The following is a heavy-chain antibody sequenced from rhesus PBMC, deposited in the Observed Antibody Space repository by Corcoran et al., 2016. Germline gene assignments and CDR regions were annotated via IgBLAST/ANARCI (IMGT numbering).Heavy chain of an antibody. CDR3: ARDSPYRDKYFDL. CDR2: INPYNGNT. CDR1: GYTFTDYY. J-gene: IGHJ2*01. Sequence: QVQLVQSGAEVKKPGSSVKVSCKASGYTFTDYYMHWVRQAPRQGLEWMGWINPYNGNTKYAQKVQGRVTMTRDTSTSTAYMELSSLRSEDTAVYYCARDSPYRDKYFDLWGPGTPITISS. V-gene: IGHV1S2*01. D-gene: IGHD4-23*01.